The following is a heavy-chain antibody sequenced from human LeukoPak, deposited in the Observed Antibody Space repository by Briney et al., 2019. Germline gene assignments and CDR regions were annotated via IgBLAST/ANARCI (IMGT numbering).Heavy chain of an antibody. D-gene: IGHD1-14*01. Sequence: ASVKVSCKASGYTFTSYYMHWVRQAPGQGLEWMGIINPNGGSTNYAQKFQGRVTMTRDMSTSTVYMELSSLRSEDTAVYYCARGPFNHYYYMDVWGKGTTVTVSS. CDR2: INPNGGST. CDR1: GYTFTSYY. CDR3: ARGPFNHYYYMDV. J-gene: IGHJ6*03. V-gene: IGHV1-46*01.